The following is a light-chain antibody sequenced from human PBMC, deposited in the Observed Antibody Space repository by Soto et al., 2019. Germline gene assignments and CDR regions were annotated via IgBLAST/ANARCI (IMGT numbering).Light chain of an antibody. CDR3: QQRSNWPLIT. J-gene: IGKJ5*01. CDR1: QRMYRW. Sequence: DIQMAQAPSTIPASLGDRLTLTCRARQRMYRWLAWYAKRPGNAPKSLIYPASILETVVPSRVSGSGSGTDFTLTVSSLQPEDFPVYFSQQRSNWPLITFGQGTRLEIK. CDR2: PAS. V-gene: IGKV1-5*01.